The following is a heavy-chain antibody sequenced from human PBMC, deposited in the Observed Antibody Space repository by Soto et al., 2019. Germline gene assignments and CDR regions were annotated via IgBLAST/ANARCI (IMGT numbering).Heavy chain of an antibody. CDR2: IIPIFGTA. CDR3: AGGHDYGDYPYIFDY. Sequence: QVQLVQSGAEVKKPGSSVKVSCKASGGTFSSYAISWVRQAPGQGLEWMGGIIPIFGTANYAQMFQGRVTITAYESTSTAYLELSSLRSEDTAVYYCAGGHDYGDYPYIFDYWGQGTLVTVSS. D-gene: IGHD4-17*01. J-gene: IGHJ4*02. V-gene: IGHV1-69*01. CDR1: GGTFSSYA.